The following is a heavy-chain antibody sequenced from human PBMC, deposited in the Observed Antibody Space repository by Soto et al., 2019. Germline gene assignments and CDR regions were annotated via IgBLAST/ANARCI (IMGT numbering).Heavy chain of an antibody. D-gene: IGHD6-13*01. CDR1: GGSISGTTYS. Sequence: QLQLQESGSGLVKPSQTLSLTCAVSGGSISGTTYSWSWIRQPPGKGLEWIGYIYDSGNTYYNPSLKRQFSISVDRSNNQFSLKLSSVTAADTAVYYCARGQVAAAGHSNFDYWGQGALVTASS. CDR3: ARGQVAAAGHSNFDY. V-gene: IGHV4-30-2*01. CDR2: IYDSGNT. J-gene: IGHJ4*02.